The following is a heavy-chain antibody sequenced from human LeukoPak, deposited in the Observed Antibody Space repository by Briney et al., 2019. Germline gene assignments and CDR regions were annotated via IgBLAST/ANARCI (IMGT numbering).Heavy chain of an antibody. J-gene: IGHJ6*02. V-gene: IGHV3-30*04. CDR2: ISYDGSNK. CDR1: GFTFSSYA. Sequence: GRSLRLSCAASGFTFSSYAMHWVRQAPGKGLEWVAVISYDGSNKYYADSVKGRFTISRDNSKNTLYLQMNSLRAEDTAVYYCARDTYYYDSSGPEISYYYGMDVWGQGTTVTVSS. CDR3: ARDTYYYDSSGPEISYYYGMDV. D-gene: IGHD3-22*01.